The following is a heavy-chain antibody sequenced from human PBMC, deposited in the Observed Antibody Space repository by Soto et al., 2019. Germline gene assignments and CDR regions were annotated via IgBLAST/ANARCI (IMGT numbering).Heavy chain of an antibody. D-gene: IGHD5-12*01. CDR3: AKDGGKDGYFGNWFDP. Sequence: ASVKVSCKASGYTFTNYAIHWVRQAPGQRLEWMGWIHPANGNTKYSQRFQGRVTITSDKSATTAYMEVSSLRSDDTAVYYCAKDGGKDGYFGNWFDPWGQGTLVTVSS. CDR2: IHPANGNT. J-gene: IGHJ5*02. CDR1: GYTFTNYA. V-gene: IGHV1-3*01.